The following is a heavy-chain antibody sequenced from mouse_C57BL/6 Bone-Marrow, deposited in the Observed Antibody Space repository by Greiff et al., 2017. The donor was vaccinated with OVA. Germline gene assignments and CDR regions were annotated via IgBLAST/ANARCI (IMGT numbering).Heavy chain of an antibody. V-gene: IGHV2-2*01. CDR1: GFSLTSYG. Sequence: QVQLKESGPGLVQPSQSLSITCTVSGFSLTSYGVHWVRQSPGKGLEWLGVIWSGGSTDYNAAFISRLSISKDNSKSQVFFKMNSLQADDTAIYYCARNEGLRRWAWFAYWGQGTLVTVSA. CDR2: IWSGGST. J-gene: IGHJ3*01. CDR3: ARNEGLRRWAWFAY. D-gene: IGHD2-4*01.